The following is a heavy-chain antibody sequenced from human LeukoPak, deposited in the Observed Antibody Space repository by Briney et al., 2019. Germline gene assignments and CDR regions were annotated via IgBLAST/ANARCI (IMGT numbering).Heavy chain of an antibody. CDR2: IIPILGIT. V-gene: IGHV1-69*04. CDR3: ARTPCGSTSCYADY. D-gene: IGHD2-2*01. CDR1: GGTFSTYA. Sequence: GASVKVSCKASGGTFSTYAISWVRRAPGQGLEWMGRIIPILGITNYAQKFQGRVTITADKSTSTAYMELSSLRSEDTAVYYCARTPCGSTSCYADYWGQGTLVTVSS. J-gene: IGHJ4*02.